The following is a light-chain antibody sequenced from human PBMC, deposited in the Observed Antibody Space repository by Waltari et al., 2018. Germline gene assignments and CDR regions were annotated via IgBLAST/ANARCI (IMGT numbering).Light chain of an antibody. CDR3: QHYDSSPIFT. J-gene: IGKJ3*01. CDR1: QSVRSRS. V-gene: IGKV3-20*01. CDR2: GES. Sequence: EIVLTQSPDTLSLSPGERATLSCRASQSVRSRSLAWYQQKPGQAPRLLLYGESNRATGIPDRFSGSGSGTDFTLTISGLEPEDFAVYYCQHYDSSPIFTFGPGTKVDLK.